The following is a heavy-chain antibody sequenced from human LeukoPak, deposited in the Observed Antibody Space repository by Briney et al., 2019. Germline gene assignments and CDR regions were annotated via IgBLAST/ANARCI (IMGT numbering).Heavy chain of an antibody. Sequence: GGSLRLSCAASGFTFSSYGMHWVRQAPGEGLEWVAVISYDGSNKYYADSVKGRFTISRDNSKNTLYLQMNSLRAEDTAVYYCAKDDSYGIDYWGQGTLVTVSS. CDR1: GFTFSSYG. CDR2: ISYDGSNK. D-gene: IGHD5-18*01. CDR3: AKDDSYGIDY. V-gene: IGHV3-30*18. J-gene: IGHJ4*02.